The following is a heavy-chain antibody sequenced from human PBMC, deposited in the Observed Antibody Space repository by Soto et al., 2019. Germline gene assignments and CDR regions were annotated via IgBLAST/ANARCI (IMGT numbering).Heavy chain of an antibody. J-gene: IGHJ4*02. CDR2: IWSDGSNK. Sequence: QVQLVESGGGVVQPGRSLRLSCAASGFTFSSYGMHWVSKAPGKGLEWVAVIWSDGSNKYYADSVKGRFTISRDNSRNTLYLQSNSLIAEDTAVYYCARGRSIAARPLWVLDYWGQGNLVTVSS. V-gene: IGHV3-33*01. CDR1: GFTFSSYG. D-gene: IGHD6-6*01. CDR3: ARGRSIAARPLWVLDY.